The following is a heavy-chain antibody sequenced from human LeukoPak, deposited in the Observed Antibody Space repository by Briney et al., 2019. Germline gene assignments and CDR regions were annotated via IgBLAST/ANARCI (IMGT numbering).Heavy chain of an antibody. D-gene: IGHD3-3*01. CDR2: IKQDGNEK. CDR3: ARVYYASWSGQPLSQHWLDP. Sequence: GGSLRLSCAASGFTFSTYWMSWVRQAPGKGLGWVANIKQDGNEKYYVDSVKGRFAISRDNAKNSLYLQMNGLRVEDTAVYYCARVYYASWSGQPLSQHWLDPWGQGTLVTVSS. J-gene: IGHJ5*02. CDR1: GFTFSTYW. V-gene: IGHV3-7*04.